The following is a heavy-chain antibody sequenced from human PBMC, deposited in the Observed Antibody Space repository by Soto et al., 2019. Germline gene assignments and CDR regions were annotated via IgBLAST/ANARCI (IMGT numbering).Heavy chain of an antibody. CDR2: ISSSTFYI. CDR3: ARGYGSGSYYKYYFDY. J-gene: IGHJ4*02. V-gene: IGHV3-21*01. Sequence: PGGSLRLSCAASGFTFSTYSMNWVRQAPGKGLEWVSSISSSTFYIYYADSVEGRFTISRDNTRNSLYLQMNSLRAEDTAVYYCARGYGSGSYYKYYFDYWGQGTLVTVSS. D-gene: IGHD3-10*01. CDR1: GFTFSTYS.